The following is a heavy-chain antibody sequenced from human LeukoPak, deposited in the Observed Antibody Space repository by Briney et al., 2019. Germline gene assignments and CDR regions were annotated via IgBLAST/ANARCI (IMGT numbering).Heavy chain of an antibody. J-gene: IGHJ5*02. V-gene: IGHV1-24*01. CDR3: ATLSRITMVRGAIPLHNWFDP. CDR2: FDPEDGET. Sequence: ASVKVSCKVSGYTLTELSMHWVRQAPGKGLEWMGGFDPEDGETIYAQKFQGRVTMTEDTSTDTAYMELSSLRSEDTAVYYCATLSRITMVRGAIPLHNWFDPWGQGTLVTASS. D-gene: IGHD3-10*01. CDR1: GYTLTELS.